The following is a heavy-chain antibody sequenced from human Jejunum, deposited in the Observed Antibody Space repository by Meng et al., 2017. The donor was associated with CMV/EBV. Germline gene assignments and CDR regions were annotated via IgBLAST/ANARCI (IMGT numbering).Heavy chain of an antibody. CDR3: ARDVWGFDY. CDR1: GYTFTDHN. J-gene: IGHJ4*02. Sequence: HLLQSGAGVKKPGASVKISCKTSGYTFTDHNIGWVRQAPGQGLEWVGWISLGNGQTVYGHKVQGRVTVTTDTSTSTAYMELRSLRSDDTAMYYCARDVWGFDYWGQGTLVTVSS. CDR2: ISLGNGQT. D-gene: IGHD7-27*01. V-gene: IGHV1-18*04.